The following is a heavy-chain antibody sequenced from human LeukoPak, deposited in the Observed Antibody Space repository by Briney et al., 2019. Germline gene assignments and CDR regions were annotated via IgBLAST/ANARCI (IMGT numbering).Heavy chain of an antibody. Sequence: PSETLSLTCAVYGGSFSGYYWSWIRQPPGKGLEWIGEINHSGSTNYNPSLKSRVTISVDTSKNQFSLKLSSVTAADTAVYYCASGASGSYSEGPDYWGQGTLVTVSS. CDR3: ASGASGSYSEGPDY. CDR1: GGSFSGYY. V-gene: IGHV4-34*01. CDR2: INHSGST. D-gene: IGHD1-26*01. J-gene: IGHJ4*02.